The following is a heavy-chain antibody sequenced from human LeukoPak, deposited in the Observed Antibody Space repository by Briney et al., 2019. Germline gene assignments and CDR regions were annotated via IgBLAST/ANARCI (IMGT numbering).Heavy chain of an antibody. CDR3: ARGRKD. CDR1: GGSLSGYY. J-gene: IGHJ4*02. CDR2: INHSGST. V-gene: IGHV4-34*01. Sequence: SETLSLTCAVYGGSLSGYYWSWIRQPPGKGLEWIGEINHSGSTIYNPSLKSRVTFSVDTSKNQFSLKLSSVTAADTAVYFCARGRKDWGQGTLVTVSS.